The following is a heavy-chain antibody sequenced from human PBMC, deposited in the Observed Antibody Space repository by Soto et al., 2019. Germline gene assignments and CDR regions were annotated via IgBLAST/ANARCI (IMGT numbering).Heavy chain of an antibody. D-gene: IGHD3-22*01. CDR2: ISGSGGST. V-gene: IGHV3-23*01. CDR1: GFTFSSYA. J-gene: IGHJ5*02. Sequence: PGGSLRLSCAASGFTFSSYAMSWVRQAPGKGLEWVSAISGSGGSTYYADSVKVRFTISRDNSKNTLYLQMNSLRAEDTAVYYCANLRGYYDSSGYYPDPFNPWGQGTLVTVSA. CDR3: ANLRGYYDSSGYYPDPFNP.